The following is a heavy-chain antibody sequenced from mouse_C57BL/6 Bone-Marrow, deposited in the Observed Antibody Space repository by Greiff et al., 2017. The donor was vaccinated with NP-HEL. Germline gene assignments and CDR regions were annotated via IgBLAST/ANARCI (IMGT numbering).Heavy chain of an antibody. V-gene: IGHV5-12*01. Sequence: EVMLVESGGGLVQPGGSLKLSCAASGFTFSDYYMYWVRQTPEKRLEWVAYISNGGGSTYYPETVKGRFTISRDNAKNTLYLQMSRLKSEDTAMYYCARFLDYDSYYYAMDYWGQGTSVTVSS. D-gene: IGHD2-4*01. J-gene: IGHJ4*01. CDR2: ISNGGGST. CDR3: ARFLDYDSYYYAMDY. CDR1: GFTFSDYY.